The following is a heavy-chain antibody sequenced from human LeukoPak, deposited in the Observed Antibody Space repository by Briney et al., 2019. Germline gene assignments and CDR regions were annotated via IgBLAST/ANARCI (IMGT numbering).Heavy chain of an antibody. D-gene: IGHD2-2*01. Sequence: SETLSLTCAVYAGSFSGYYWSWIRQPPGKGLEWIGEINHSGSTNYNPSLKSRVTISVDTSKNQFSLKLSSVTAADTAVYYCAREAIVVVPAAYYYGMDVWGQGTTVTVSS. CDR1: AGSFSGYY. V-gene: IGHV4-34*01. CDR2: INHSGST. J-gene: IGHJ6*02. CDR3: AREAIVVVPAAYYYGMDV.